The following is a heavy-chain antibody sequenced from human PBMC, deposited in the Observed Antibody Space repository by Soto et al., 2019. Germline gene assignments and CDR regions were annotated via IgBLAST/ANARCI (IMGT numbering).Heavy chain of an antibody. D-gene: IGHD2-21*02. J-gene: IGHJ5*02. CDR3: ARGPIVVVTAIRLGGFDP. V-gene: IGHV4-31*03. CDR1: GGSISSGGYY. Sequence: TLSLTCTVSGGSISSGGYYWSWIRQHPGKGLEWIGYIYYSGSTYYNPSLKSRVTISVDTSKNQFSLKLSSVTAADTAVYYCARGPIVVVTAIRLGGFDPWGQGTLVTVSS. CDR2: IYYSGST.